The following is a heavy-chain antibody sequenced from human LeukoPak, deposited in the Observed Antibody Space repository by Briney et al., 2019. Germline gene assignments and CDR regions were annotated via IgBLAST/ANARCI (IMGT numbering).Heavy chain of an antibody. D-gene: IGHD5-24*01. CDR3: AKVKPARWIQLYYFDY. V-gene: IGHV3-30*18. J-gene: IGHJ4*02. CDR1: GFTFSSYG. Sequence: GRSLRLSCAASGFTFSSYGMHWVRQAPGKGLEWVAVISYDGSNKYYADSVKGRFTISRDNSKNTLYLQMNSLRAEDTAVYYCAKVKPARWIQLYYFDYWGQGTLVTVSS. CDR2: ISYDGSNK.